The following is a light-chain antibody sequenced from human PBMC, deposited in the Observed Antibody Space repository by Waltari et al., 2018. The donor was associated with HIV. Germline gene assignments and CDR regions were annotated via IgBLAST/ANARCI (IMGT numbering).Light chain of an antibody. J-gene: IGLJ3*02. V-gene: IGLV1-44*01. CDR3: STWYDNLNGPV. Sequence: QSALTQAPSASGTPGQRVDISCSGASSNIGSNNVNWYQHLLGAAPKPLIYDTNQRPSGIPDRFSGSKSGSSASLAITGLQSDDEADFYCSTWYDNLNGPVFGGGTRLTVL. CDR2: DTN. CDR1: SSNIGSNN.